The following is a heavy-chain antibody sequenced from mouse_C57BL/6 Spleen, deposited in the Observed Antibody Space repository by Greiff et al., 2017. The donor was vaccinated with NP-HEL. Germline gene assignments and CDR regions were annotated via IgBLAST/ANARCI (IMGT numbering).Heavy chain of an antibody. D-gene: IGHD2-5*01. CDR1: GYAFSSSW. J-gene: IGHJ2*01. CDR3: ASERDLYSNDYFDY. CDR2: IYPGDGDT. V-gene: IGHV1-82*01. Sequence: VQLQQSGPELVKPGASVKISCKASGYAFSSSWMNWVKQRPGKGLEWIGRIYPGDGDTNYNGKFKGKATLTADKSSSTAYMQLSSLTSEDSAVYFCASERDLYSNDYFDYWGQGTTLTVSS.